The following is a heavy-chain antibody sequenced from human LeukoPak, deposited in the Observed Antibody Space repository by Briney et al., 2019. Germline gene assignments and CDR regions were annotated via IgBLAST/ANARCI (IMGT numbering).Heavy chain of an antibody. CDR3: ARDSYYGSGSYYYYYGMDV. Sequence: ASVKVSCKASGYTFTSYGISWVRQAPGQGLEWMGWISAYNGNTNYAQKLQGRATMTTDTSTSTAYMELRSLRSDDTAVYYCARDSYYGSGSYYYYYGMDVWGQGTTVTVSS. J-gene: IGHJ6*02. CDR2: ISAYNGNT. D-gene: IGHD3-10*01. CDR1: GYTFTSYG. V-gene: IGHV1-18*01.